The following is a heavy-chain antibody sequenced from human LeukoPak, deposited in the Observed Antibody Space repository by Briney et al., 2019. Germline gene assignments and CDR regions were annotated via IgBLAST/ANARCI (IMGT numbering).Heavy chain of an antibody. CDR1: GGSFSGYY. Sequence: SGTLSLTCAVSGGSFSGYYWNWIRQPPGKGLEWIGEINHTGSTNYNPSRKSRGTITVNTSKNQFSLKLSSVTAADQAVYYCARVSGYSSSWGTYYYYGMDVWGQGTTVTVCS. CDR3: ARVSGYSSSWGTYYYYGMDV. CDR2: INHTGST. J-gene: IGHJ6*02. V-gene: IGHV4-34*01. D-gene: IGHD6-13*01.